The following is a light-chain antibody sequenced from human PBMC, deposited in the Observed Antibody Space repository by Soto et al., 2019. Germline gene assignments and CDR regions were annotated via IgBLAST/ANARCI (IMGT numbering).Light chain of an antibody. CDR3: QQYGSSPIT. CDR2: GAS. J-gene: IGKJ5*01. V-gene: IGKV3-20*01. CDR1: QRISSSY. Sequence: IVLTQSPGTLSLSPGERATLSFRASQRISSSYLAWYQQKPGQAPRLLIFGASIRATGIPDRFSGSGSGTDFTLTISRLEPEDFAVYYCQQYGSSPITFGQGTRLEIK.